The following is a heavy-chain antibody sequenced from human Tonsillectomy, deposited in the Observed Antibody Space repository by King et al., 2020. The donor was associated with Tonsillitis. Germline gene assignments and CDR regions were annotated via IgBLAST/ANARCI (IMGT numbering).Heavy chain of an antibody. CDR1: GFTFSDFY. V-gene: IGHV3-11*01. CDR3: ARDGASWYGGEYNWFDP. Sequence: QVQLVESGGGLVKPGGSLRLSCAASGFTFSDFYMSWIRQAPGKGLEWVSYISSSGDTIYYADSVKGRFTISRDNAKNSLSLSMNSLRAEDTAVYYCARDGASWYGGEYNWFDPWGQGTLVTVSS. CDR2: ISSSGDTI. D-gene: IGHD6-13*01. J-gene: IGHJ5*02.